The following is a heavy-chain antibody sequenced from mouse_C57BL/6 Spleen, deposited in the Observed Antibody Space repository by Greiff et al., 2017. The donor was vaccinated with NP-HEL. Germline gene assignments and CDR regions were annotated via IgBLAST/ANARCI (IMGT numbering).Heavy chain of an antibody. D-gene: IGHD1-1*01. CDR1: GFTFSDYG. V-gene: IGHV5-17*01. CDR3: ARGYYGSSPPFAY. Sequence: EVHLVESGGGLVKPGGSLKLSCAASGFTFSDYGMHWVRQAPEKGLEWVAYISSGSSTIYYADTVKGRFTISRDNAKNTLFLQMTSLRSEDTAMYYCARGYYGSSPPFAYWGQGTLVTVSA. J-gene: IGHJ3*01. CDR2: ISSGSSTI.